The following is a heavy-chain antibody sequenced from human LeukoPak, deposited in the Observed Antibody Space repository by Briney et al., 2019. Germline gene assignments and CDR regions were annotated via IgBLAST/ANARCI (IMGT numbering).Heavy chain of an antibody. D-gene: IGHD2-8*01. Sequence: GGSLRLSCAASGFTFRDYFMTWLRQAPGKGLEWISYISSSGSTIYYADSVKGRFTISRDNAKNSVFLQMDSLRAEDTAVYYCARSPYAIDYYYYMEVWGKGTTVTISS. V-gene: IGHV3-11*01. CDR2: ISSSGSTI. CDR3: ARSPYAIDYYYYMEV. CDR1: GFTFRDYF. J-gene: IGHJ6*03.